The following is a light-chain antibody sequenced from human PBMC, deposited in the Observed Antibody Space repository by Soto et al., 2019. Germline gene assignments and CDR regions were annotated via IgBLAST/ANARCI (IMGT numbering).Light chain of an antibody. CDR1: QNVYINS. Sequence: EVVLTQSPGTLSLSPGERATLSCRASQNVYINSLAWYQQKPGQPPRLLIYGASTRAAAIPDRFSGSGSGADFALSIDGLEPEDFAIYYCQQYRDSPLTFGPGTRVD. J-gene: IGKJ3*01. CDR3: QQYRDSPLT. V-gene: IGKV3-20*01. CDR2: GAS.